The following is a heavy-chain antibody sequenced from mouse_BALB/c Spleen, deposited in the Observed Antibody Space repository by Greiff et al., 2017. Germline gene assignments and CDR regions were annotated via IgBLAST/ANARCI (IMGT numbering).Heavy chain of an antibody. J-gene: IGHJ4*01. Sequence: VKLMESGAELVRPGSSVKISCKASGYAFSSYWMNWVKQRPGQGLEWIGQIYPGDGDTNYNGKFKGKATLTADKSSSTAYMQLSSLTSEDSAVYFCARQIYYGYDYAMDYWGQGTSVTVSS. V-gene: IGHV1-80*01. CDR3: ARQIYYGYDYAMDY. D-gene: IGHD2-2*01. CDR1: GYAFSSYW. CDR2: IYPGDGDT.